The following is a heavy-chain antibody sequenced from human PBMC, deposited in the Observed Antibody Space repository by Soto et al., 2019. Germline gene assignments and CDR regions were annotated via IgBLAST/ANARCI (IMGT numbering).Heavy chain of an antibody. Sequence: QVQLEQSGAEVKKPGSSMKISCKASGGTLSDHGVSWLRQAPGQGLEWVGGTIPVFNTAKYAPKFQGRVTIAADKSTNIAYMELGSLRSDDTAFYYCARGVYGSGNYYTGPSAFAIWGPGTLVIVSS. CDR3: ARGVYGSGNYYTGPSAFAI. J-gene: IGHJ3*02. CDR1: GGTLSDHG. V-gene: IGHV1-69*06. CDR2: TIPVFNTA. D-gene: IGHD3-10*01.